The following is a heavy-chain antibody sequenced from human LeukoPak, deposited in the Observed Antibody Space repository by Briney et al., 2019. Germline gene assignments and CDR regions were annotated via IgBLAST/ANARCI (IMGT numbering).Heavy chain of an antibody. CDR1: GGSISSSTYY. V-gene: IGHV4-39*01. CDR2: IYHSGST. CDR3: ARPAFGGVIFFFDY. Sequence: SETLSLXCTVSGGSISSSTYYWDWIRQPPGKGLEWIGSIYHSGSTYYNPSLKSRVTISVDTSKNQFSLKLSSVTAADTAVYYCARPAFGGVIFFFDYWGQGTLVTVSS. J-gene: IGHJ4*02. D-gene: IGHD3-16*01.